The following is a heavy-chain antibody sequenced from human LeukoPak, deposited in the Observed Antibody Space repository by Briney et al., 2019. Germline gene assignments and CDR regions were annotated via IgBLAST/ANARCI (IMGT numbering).Heavy chain of an antibody. CDR2: IYYSGST. CDR1: GGSISSYY. Sequence: PSETLSLTCTVSGGSISSYYWSWIRQPPGKRLEWIGHIYYSGSTKYNPSLKSRVTISVDTSKNQLSLKLSSVTAADTAVYYCAREPGFDSSGYLNWFDPWGQGTLVTVSS. V-gene: IGHV4-59*01. CDR3: AREPGFDSSGYLNWFDP. J-gene: IGHJ5*02. D-gene: IGHD3-22*01.